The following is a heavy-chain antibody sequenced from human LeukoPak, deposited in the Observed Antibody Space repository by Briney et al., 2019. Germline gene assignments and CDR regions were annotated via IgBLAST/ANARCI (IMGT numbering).Heavy chain of an antibody. J-gene: IGHJ6*02. CDR2: ISYTGTI. Sequence: SETLSLTCTVSGGSISNYYWSWIRQPPGNGLEWIGYISYTGTINYNPSLKSRVTLSLDTSKNQFSLKLSSVTAADTAVYYCARDRFGYSYGRGYYYYSMDVWGQGTTVTVSS. D-gene: IGHD5-18*01. V-gene: IGHV4-59*01. CDR3: ARDRFGYSYGRGYYYYSMDV. CDR1: GGSISNYY.